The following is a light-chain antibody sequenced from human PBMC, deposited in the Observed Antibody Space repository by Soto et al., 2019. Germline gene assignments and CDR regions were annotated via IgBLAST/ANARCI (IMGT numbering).Light chain of an antibody. J-gene: IGKJ1*01. V-gene: IGKV3-20*01. CDR1: QSVSSNY. CDR3: QQYAISPGT. CDR2: AAS. Sequence: EIVLTQSPGTLSLSPGERATLSCRASQSVSSNYLAWYQQKPGQAPRLLIFAASRRATGIPDRFTGSGSGTDFTLTISRLEPEDFAVYYCQQYAISPGTFGQGTKVGIK.